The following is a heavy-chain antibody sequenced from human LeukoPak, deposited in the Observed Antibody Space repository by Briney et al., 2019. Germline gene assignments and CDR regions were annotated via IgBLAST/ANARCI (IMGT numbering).Heavy chain of an antibody. Sequence: SETLSLTCTVSGDSITSGSYYWGWIRQTPGKGLEWIGNIYSSGSTSFNPSLKSRITMSVDTSKNQFSLKLNSVTAADTAVYFCARDSSYWLYWGQGTLVTVSS. CDR1: GDSITSGSYY. CDR2: IYSSGST. D-gene: IGHD3-22*01. J-gene: IGHJ1*01. CDR3: ARDSSYWLY. V-gene: IGHV4-39*07.